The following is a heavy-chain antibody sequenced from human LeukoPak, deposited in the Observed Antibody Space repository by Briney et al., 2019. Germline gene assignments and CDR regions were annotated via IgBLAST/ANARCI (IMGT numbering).Heavy chain of an antibody. CDR2: FTSSGGST. V-gene: IGHV3-23*01. J-gene: IGHJ4*02. CDR3: AKDAVAPGSGGDYFDN. D-gene: IGHD3-10*01. Sequence: GGSLRLSCAASGFTFTNYAMSWVRQAPGKGLEWVSVFTSSGGSTYYADSVKGRFTISRDNSKNTLYLQMNSLRVEDTAVYYCAKDAVAPGSGGDYFDNWGQGTLATVSS. CDR1: GFTFTNYA.